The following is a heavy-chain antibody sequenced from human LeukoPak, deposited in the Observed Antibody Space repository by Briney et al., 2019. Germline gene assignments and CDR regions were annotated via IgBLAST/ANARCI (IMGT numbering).Heavy chain of an antibody. CDR2: ISGSGGST. Sequence: GGSLRLSCAASGFTVSSNYMSWARQAPGKGLEWVSAISGSGGSTYYADSVKGRFTISRDNSKNTLYLQMNSLKTEDTAVYYCTTGVDSSGYYPRDYWGQGTLVTVSS. CDR1: GFTVSSNY. V-gene: IGHV3-23*01. CDR3: TTGVDSSGYYPRDY. D-gene: IGHD3-22*01. J-gene: IGHJ4*02.